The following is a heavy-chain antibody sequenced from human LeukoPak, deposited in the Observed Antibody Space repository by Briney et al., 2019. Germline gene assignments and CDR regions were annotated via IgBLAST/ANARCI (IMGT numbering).Heavy chain of an antibody. V-gene: IGHV1-69*05. Sequence: ASVKVSCKASGGTFSSYAISWVRQAPGQGLEWMGGIIPIFGTANYAQKFQGRVTITTDESTSTAYMELSSLRSDDTAVYYCARGRLLEKGGWFDPWGQGTLVTVSS. CDR2: IIPIFGTA. CDR3: ARGRLLEKGGWFDP. J-gene: IGHJ5*02. CDR1: GGTFSSYA. D-gene: IGHD3-3*01.